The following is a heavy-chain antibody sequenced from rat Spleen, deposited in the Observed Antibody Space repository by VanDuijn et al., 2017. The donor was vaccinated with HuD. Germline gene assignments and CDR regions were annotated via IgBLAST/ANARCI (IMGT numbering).Heavy chain of an antibody. J-gene: IGHJ2*01. CDR2: ISPSGGST. Sequence: EVQLVESGGGLVQPGRSLKLSCVASGFTFSDYYMAWVRQAPKKGLEWVASISPSGGSTYYRDSVKGRFTISRDNAKSTLYLQMDSLRSEDTATYYCTRVDYPGIAHYFDYWGQGVMVTVSS. CDR1: GFTFSDYY. V-gene: IGHV5S23*01. CDR3: TRVDYPGIAHYFDY. D-gene: IGHD1-4*01.